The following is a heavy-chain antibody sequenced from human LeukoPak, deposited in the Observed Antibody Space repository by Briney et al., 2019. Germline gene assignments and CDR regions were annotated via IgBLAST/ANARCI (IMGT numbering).Heavy chain of an antibody. CDR3: AKDTGRIGGYMNV. CDR1: GFTFDDYA. V-gene: IGHV3-43D*03. J-gene: IGHJ6*03. D-gene: IGHD1-26*01. CDR2: MSADGDII. Sequence: GGSLRLSCAASGFTFDDYAMHWVRHVPGKAPEWVSYMSADGDIIHYAESVMGRFTISRDSSKESLFLQMNSLRVEDTALYYCAKDTGRIGGYMNVWGKGTTVTVSS.